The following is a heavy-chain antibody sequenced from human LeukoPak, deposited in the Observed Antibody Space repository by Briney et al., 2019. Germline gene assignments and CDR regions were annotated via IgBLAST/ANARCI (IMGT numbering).Heavy chain of an antibody. V-gene: IGHV3-23*01. CDR3: ATPRGIVVVVAAPSFDY. J-gene: IGHJ4*02. D-gene: IGHD2-15*01. Sequence: GGSLRLSCAASGFTFSSYWMSWVRQAPGKGLEWVSSISDSGGSTYYADSVKGRFTISRDNSKNTLYLQMNSLRVDDTAVYYCATPRGIVVVVAAPSFDYWGQGTLVTVSS. CDR2: ISDSGGST. CDR1: GFTFSSYW.